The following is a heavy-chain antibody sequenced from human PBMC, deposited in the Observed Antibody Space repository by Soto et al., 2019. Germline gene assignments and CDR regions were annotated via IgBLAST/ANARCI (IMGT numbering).Heavy chain of an antibody. CDR3: TRGYSGIDIYAFDI. Sequence: VQLVESGGGLVQPGGSLRLSCAASGCTVSDHYMDWVRQAPGKGLEWVGRSGNRANSDTTEYGSSVKGRFTISRDDSKNSMYLQMNSLKTEDTAVYYCTRGYSGIDIYAFDIWGQGTLVTVSA. CDR2: SGNRANSDTT. J-gene: IGHJ3*02. V-gene: IGHV3-72*01. D-gene: IGHD1-26*01. CDR1: GCTVSDHY.